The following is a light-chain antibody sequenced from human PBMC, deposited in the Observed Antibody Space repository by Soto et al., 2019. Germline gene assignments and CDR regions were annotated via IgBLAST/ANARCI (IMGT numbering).Light chain of an antibody. CDR3: QQYNNWPLYT. V-gene: IGKV3-15*01. CDR2: GAS. Sequence: EIVMTQSPATLSVSPGERATLSCRASQSVSSNLAWYQQKPGQATRLLIYGASTRATGIPARFSGSGSVTEFTLTISSLQSEDFAVYYCQQYNNWPLYTFGQGTNLEIK. CDR1: QSVSSN. J-gene: IGKJ2*01.